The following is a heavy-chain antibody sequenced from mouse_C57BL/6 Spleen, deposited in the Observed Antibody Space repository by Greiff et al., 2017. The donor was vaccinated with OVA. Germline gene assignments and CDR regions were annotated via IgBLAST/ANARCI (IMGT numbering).Heavy chain of an antibody. V-gene: IGHV5-9-1*02. CDR3: TRDRGGSSMDY. D-gene: IGHD1-1*02. Sequence: EVHLVESGAGLVKPGGSLKLSCAASGFTFSSYAMSWVRQTPEKRLEWVAYISSGGDYIYYADTVKGRFTISRDNARNTLYLQMSSLKSEDTAMYYCTRDRGGSSMDYWGQGTSVTVSS. CDR1: GFTFSSYA. J-gene: IGHJ4*01. CDR2: ISSGGDYI.